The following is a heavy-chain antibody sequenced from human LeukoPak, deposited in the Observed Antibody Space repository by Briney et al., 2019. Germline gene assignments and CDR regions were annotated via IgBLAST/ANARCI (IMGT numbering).Heavy chain of an antibody. D-gene: IGHD5-18*01. V-gene: IGHV4-59*01. CDR1: GGSIGTYY. Sequence: SETLSLTCTVSGGSIGTYYWSWIRQPPGKGLEWIGYIYYNGYTDYNPSLKSRVTISVDTSKNQFSLKLSSVTAADTAVYYCARLQSGYSYGPYFDYWGQGTLVTVSS. J-gene: IGHJ4*02. CDR2: IYYNGYT. CDR3: ARLQSGYSYGPYFDY.